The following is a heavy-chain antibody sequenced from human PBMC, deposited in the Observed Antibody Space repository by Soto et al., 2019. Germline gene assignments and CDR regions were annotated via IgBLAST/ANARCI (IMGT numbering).Heavy chain of an antibody. CDR3: ARDRGGYYGCDP. D-gene: IGHD3-22*01. V-gene: IGHV3-21*01. CDR2: ISSSSSYI. J-gene: IGHJ5*02. CDR1: GFTFSSYS. Sequence: EVQLVESGGGLVKPGGSLRLSCAASGFTFSSYSMNWVRQAPGKGLEWVSSISSSSSYIYYADSVKGRFTISRDNAKNSLYLQMNSLRAEDTAVYYCARDRGGYYGCDPWGQGTLVTVSS.